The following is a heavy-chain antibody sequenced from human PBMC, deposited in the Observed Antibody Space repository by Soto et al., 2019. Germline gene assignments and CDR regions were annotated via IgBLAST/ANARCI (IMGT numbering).Heavy chain of an antibody. D-gene: IGHD3-10*01. CDR2: MNPNSGNT. J-gene: IGHJ6*03. CDR3: ARVRYYGSGSSPGMDV. CDR1: GYTFTSYD. V-gene: IGHV1-8*01. Sequence: ASVKVSCTASGYTFTSYDINWVRQATGQGLEWMGWMNPNSGNTGYAQKFQGRVTMTRNTSISTAYMELSSLRSEDTAVYYCARVRYYGSGSSPGMDVWGKGTTVTVSS.